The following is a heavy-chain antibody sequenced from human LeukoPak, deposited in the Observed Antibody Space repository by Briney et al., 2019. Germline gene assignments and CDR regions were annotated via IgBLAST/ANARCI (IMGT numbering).Heavy chain of an antibody. V-gene: IGHV1-69*13. D-gene: IGHD3-22*01. CDR3: ARVPYYYDSSGYYPDRYYYYYMDV. CDR2: IIPIFGTA. Sequence: ASVKVSCKASGGTFSSYAISWVRQAPGQGLEWMGGIIPIFGTANYAQKFQGRVTITADESTSTAYMELSSLRSGDTAVYYCARVPYYYDSSGYYPDRYYYYYMDVWGKGTTVTVSS. J-gene: IGHJ6*03. CDR1: GGTFSSYA.